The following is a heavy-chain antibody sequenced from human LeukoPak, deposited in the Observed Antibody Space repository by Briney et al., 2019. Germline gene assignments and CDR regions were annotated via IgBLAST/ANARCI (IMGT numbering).Heavy chain of an antibody. CDR1: GGSISSGDYY. J-gene: IGHJ5*02. CDR3: ARASGPGHGHWFDP. Sequence: PSETLSLTCTVSGGSISSGDYYWSWIRQPPGKGLEWIGYIYYSGSTYYNPSLKSRVTISVDTSKNQFSLKLSSVTAADTAVYYCARASGPGHGHWFDPWGQGTLVTVSS. D-gene: IGHD4-17*01. V-gene: IGHV4-30-4*08. CDR2: IYYSGST.